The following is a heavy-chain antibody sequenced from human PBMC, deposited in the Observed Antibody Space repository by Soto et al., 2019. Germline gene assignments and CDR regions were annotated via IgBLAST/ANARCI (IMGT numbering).Heavy chain of an antibody. J-gene: IGHJ4*02. CDR3: AKAGGAGNSYYFDY. V-gene: IGHV3-30*18. CDR2: ISYDESNE. Sequence: QVQLVESGGGVVQPGRSLRLSCAASGFTFSSYGMHWVRQAPGKGLEWVALISYDESNEYYADSEKGRFTISRDNSKNTLYVHMNSLRAEDTAVYYCAKAGGAGNSYYFDYWGQGTLVTVSS. D-gene: IGHD6-19*01. CDR1: GFTFSSYG.